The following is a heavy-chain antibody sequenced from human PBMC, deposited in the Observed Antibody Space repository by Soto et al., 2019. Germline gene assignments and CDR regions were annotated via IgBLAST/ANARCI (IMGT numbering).Heavy chain of an antibody. J-gene: IGHJ4*02. CDR1: GGSISSGDYY. D-gene: IGHD3-10*01. Sequence: KASETLSLTCTVSGGSISSGDYYWSWIRQPPGKGLEWIGYIYYSGSTYYNPSLKSRVTISVDTSKNQFSLKLSSVTAADTAVYYCARYVGYYGSGSYYNRDIDYWGQGALVTVSS. V-gene: IGHV4-30-4*01. CDR3: ARYVGYYGSGSYYNRDIDY. CDR2: IYYSGST.